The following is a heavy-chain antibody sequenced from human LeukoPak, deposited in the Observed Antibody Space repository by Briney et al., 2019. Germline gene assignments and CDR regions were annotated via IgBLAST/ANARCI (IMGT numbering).Heavy chain of an antibody. Sequence: GRSLRLSCAASGFTFDDYAMHWVRQAPGKGLEWVSGISWNIDNIDYADSVRGQFTISRDNAKNSLYLQMNSLRDEDTALYYCAKDYDYGFDYWGQGTLVTVSS. V-gene: IGHV3-9*01. CDR2: ISWNIDNI. J-gene: IGHJ4*02. CDR3: AKDYDYGFDY. CDR1: GFTFDDYA. D-gene: IGHD4-17*01.